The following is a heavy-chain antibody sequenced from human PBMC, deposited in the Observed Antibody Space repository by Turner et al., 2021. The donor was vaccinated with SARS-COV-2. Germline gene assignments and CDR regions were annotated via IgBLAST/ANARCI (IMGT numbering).Heavy chain of an antibody. CDR2: INSDGSST. CDR1: GFTFSSYW. J-gene: IGHJ2*01. D-gene: IGHD6-19*01. Sequence: EVQLVESGGGLVQPGRSLRLSCAASGFTFSSYWMHWVRQAPGKWLVWVSRINSDGSSTTYADSVKGRFTISRDNAKNTLYLQMNSLRAEDTAVYYCAREGLRAVPDFDLWGRGTLVTVSS. CDR3: AREGLRAVPDFDL. V-gene: IGHV3-74*01.